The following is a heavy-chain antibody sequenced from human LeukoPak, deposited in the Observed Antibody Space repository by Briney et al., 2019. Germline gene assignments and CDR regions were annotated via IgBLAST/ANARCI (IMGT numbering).Heavy chain of an antibody. J-gene: IGHJ4*02. Sequence: KASEALSLTCTVSGGSISSYYWSWIRQPPGKGLEWIGYIYYSGSTNYNPSLKSRVTISVDTSKNQFSLKLSSVTAADTAVYYCARHNGDILTGYFDYWGQGTLVTVSS. D-gene: IGHD3-9*01. CDR3: ARHNGDILTGYFDY. V-gene: IGHV4-59*08. CDR2: IYYSGST. CDR1: GGSISSYY.